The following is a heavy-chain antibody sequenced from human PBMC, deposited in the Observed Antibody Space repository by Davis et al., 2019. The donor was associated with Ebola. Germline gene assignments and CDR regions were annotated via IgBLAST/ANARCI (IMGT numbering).Heavy chain of an antibody. CDR3: ARSGLSFGVVKYHYGMDV. Sequence: GGSLRLSCAASGFTFSSYGMHWVRQAPGKGLEWVAVIWYDGSNKYYADSVKGRFTISRDNSKKTMYLQMNSLRAEDPAVYYCARSGLSFGVVKYHYGMDVWGKGTTVTVSS. CDR1: GFTFSSYG. V-gene: IGHV3-33*01. CDR2: IWYDGSNK. J-gene: IGHJ6*04. D-gene: IGHD3-3*01.